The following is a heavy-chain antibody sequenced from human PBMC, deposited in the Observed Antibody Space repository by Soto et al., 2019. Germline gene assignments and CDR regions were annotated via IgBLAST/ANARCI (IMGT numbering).Heavy chain of an antibody. CDR3: ARRISMIVVVFDY. D-gene: IGHD3-22*01. Sequence: QVQVQQWGAGLLKPSETLSLTCGVSGGYFSGYYWTWIRQSPGRGLEWIGEIDHSGSTNYNPSLKSRVTMSSDPSKNQLSLQLSAVTSADTAVYFCARRISMIVVVFDYWGQGTLVTVSS. J-gene: IGHJ4*02. CDR1: GGYFSGYY. CDR2: IDHSGST. V-gene: IGHV4-34*02.